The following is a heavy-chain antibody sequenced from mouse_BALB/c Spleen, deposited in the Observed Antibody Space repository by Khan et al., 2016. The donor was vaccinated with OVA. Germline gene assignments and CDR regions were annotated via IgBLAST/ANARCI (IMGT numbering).Heavy chain of an antibody. CDR1: GYIFTNYW. J-gene: IGHJ2*01. Sequence: VQLQESGAELARPGASVKLSCKTSGYIFTNYWINWVKQSPGQGLEWIARIYPGTGSIYYNEKFKGKATLTADKSSSTAYMQLSSLKSEDSAVYFGARPNGSSHYFANWGQGTPLTVSA. CDR3: ARPNGSSHYFAN. V-gene: IGHV1-76*01. CDR2: IYPGTGSI. D-gene: IGHD1-1*01.